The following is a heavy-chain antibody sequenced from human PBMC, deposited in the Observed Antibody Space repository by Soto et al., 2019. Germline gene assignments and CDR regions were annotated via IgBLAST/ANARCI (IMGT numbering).Heavy chain of an antibody. CDR3: VSGHFLXPPATDLRLGYYYGMDV. V-gene: IGHV5-51*01. Sequence: PGESLKISCKASGYSFTTYWIAWVRQLPGKRLEWMGSIYPGDSDTRYSPSFQGQATVSVDKSITTAYLQWSSLKASDTAMYFCVSGHFLXPPATDLRLGYYYGMDVWGQGTTVTVSS. J-gene: IGHJ6*02. CDR1: GYSFTTYW. D-gene: IGHD6-19*01. CDR2: IYPGDSDT.